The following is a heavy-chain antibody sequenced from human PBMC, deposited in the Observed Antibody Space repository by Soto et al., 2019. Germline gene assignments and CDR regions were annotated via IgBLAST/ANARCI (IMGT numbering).Heavy chain of an antibody. D-gene: IGHD3-22*01. CDR1: GYTFTAYY. CDR3: ATVHYDSVPADY. V-gene: IGHV1-2*02. J-gene: IGHJ4*02. CDR2: INPNSGGT. Sequence: GASVKVSCKASGYTFTAYYMHWVRQAPGQGLEWMGWINPNSGGTNYAQKFQGRVTMTRDTSISTAYMELSRLRSDDTAVYYCATVHYDSVPADYWGQGTQVTVSS.